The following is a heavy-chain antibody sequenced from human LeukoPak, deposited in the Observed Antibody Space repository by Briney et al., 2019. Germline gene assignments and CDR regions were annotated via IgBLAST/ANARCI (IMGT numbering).Heavy chain of an antibody. Sequence: GGSLRLSCAASGFTFSSYAMSWVRQAPGKGLEWVSVISGSGGSTYYADSVKGRFTISRDKSKNTLYLQMNSRRAEDTAVYYCAKDYGDYANCFDYWGQGTLVTVSS. CDR2: ISGSGGST. V-gene: IGHV3-23*01. CDR3: AKDYGDYANCFDY. D-gene: IGHD4-17*01. CDR1: GFTFSSYA. J-gene: IGHJ4*02.